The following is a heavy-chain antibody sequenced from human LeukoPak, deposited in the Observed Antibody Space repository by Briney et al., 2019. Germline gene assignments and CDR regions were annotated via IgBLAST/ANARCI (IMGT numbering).Heavy chain of an antibody. CDR3: ARDSGGNSTSDY. Sequence: ASVKVSCKASGYTFTGYYMHWVRQAPGQGLEWMGWINPNSGGTNYAQKFQGRVTMTRDTSISTAYMELSRLRSDDTAVYYCARDSGGNSTSDYWGQGTLVTVSS. CDR1: GYTFTGYY. J-gene: IGHJ4*02. V-gene: IGHV1-2*02. D-gene: IGHD3-10*01. CDR2: INPNSGGT.